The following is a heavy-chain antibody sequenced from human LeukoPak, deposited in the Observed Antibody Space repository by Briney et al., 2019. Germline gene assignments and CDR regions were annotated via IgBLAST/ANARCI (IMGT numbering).Heavy chain of an antibody. Sequence: GGSLRLSCAASGFTFSSYGMHWVRQAPGKGLEWVAVIWYDGSNKYYADSVKGRFTISRDNSKNTLYLQMNSLRAEDTAVYYCARLSGYHQHTVDYWGQGTLVTVSS. CDR3: ARLSGYHQHTVDY. CDR1: GFTFSSYG. V-gene: IGHV3-33*01. CDR2: IWYDGSNK. D-gene: IGHD3-3*01. J-gene: IGHJ4*02.